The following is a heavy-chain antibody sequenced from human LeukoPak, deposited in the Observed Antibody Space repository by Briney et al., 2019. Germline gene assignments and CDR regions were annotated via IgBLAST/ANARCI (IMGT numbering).Heavy chain of an antibody. CDR2: IYYTGST. V-gene: IGHV4-59*08. J-gene: IGHJ2*01. CDR1: GGSIVSYY. Sequence: SETLSLTCTVSGGSIVSYYWSWIRQPPGKGLEWIGYIYYTGSTNYNPSLKSRVTISVDASKNQFSLKLSSVTAADTAVYYCARYLAAGYFDLWGRGTLVTVSS. D-gene: IGHD6-25*01. CDR3: ARYLAAGYFDL.